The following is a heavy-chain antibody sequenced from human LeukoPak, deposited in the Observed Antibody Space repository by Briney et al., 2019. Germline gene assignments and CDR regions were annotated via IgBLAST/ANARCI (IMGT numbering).Heavy chain of an antibody. CDR1: GFTFSSYS. D-gene: IGHD3-3*01. CDR3: ARVYSTIFGVVRKWFDP. Sequence: GGSLRLSCAASGFTFSSYSMNWVRQAPGKGLEWVSSIGSSSSYIYYADSVKGRFTISRDNAKNSLYLQMNSLRAEDTAVYYCARVYSTIFGVVRKWFDPWGQGTLVTVSS. V-gene: IGHV3-21*01. CDR2: IGSSSSYI. J-gene: IGHJ5*02.